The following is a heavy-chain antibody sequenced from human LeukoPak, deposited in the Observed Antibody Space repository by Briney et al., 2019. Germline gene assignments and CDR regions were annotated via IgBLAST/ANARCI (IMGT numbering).Heavy chain of an antibody. V-gene: IGHV3-23*01. CDR1: GFTFSSYA. D-gene: IGHD3-3*01. J-gene: IGHJ4*02. CDR3: AKVNYDFWSGYYVTLDY. CDR2: ISGSGGST. Sequence: PGGSLRLSCAASGFTFSSYAMSWVRQAPGKGLEWVSAISGSGGSTYYADSVKGRFTISRDNSKNTLYLQMNSLRAEDTAVYYCAKVNYDFWSGYYVTLDYWGQGTLVTVSS.